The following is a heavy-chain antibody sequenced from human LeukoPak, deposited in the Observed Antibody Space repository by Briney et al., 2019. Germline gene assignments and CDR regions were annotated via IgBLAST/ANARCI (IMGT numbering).Heavy chain of an antibody. Sequence: HAGGSLRLSCAASGFTFSSYSMNWVRQAPGKGLEWVSYISSSSSTIYYADAVKGRFTISRDNAKNSLYLQMNSLRVEDTAVYYCARDGIKGVTVLDYWGQGTLVTVSS. CDR3: ARDGIKGVTVLDY. V-gene: IGHV3-48*01. CDR2: ISSSSSTI. J-gene: IGHJ4*02. D-gene: IGHD1-26*01. CDR1: GFTFSSYS.